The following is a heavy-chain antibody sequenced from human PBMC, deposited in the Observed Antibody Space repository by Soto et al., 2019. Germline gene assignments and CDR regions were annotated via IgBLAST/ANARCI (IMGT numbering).Heavy chain of an antibody. J-gene: IGHJ6*02. CDR2: IIPIFGTA. CDR3: ARQPPYYDFWSGLISGYYYYYYRMDV. CDR1: VGTFSSYA. V-gene: IGHV1-69*13. D-gene: IGHD3-3*01. Sequence: GXSVKVSCKDSVGTFSSYAIIWLRQAPGQCLEWVGGIIPIFGTANYAQKFQGRVTITADESTSTAYMELSSLRSEDTAVYYCARQPPYYDFWSGLISGYYYYYYRMDVWGQGTTVTVSS.